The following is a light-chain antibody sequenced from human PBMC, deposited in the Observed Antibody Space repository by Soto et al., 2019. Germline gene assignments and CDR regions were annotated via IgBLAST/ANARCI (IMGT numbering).Light chain of an antibody. V-gene: IGKV3-15*01. CDR2: GAS. CDR1: QSVRSN. CDR3: QQYNNWPPLT. J-gene: IGKJ4*01. Sequence: EVVMTQSPATLSVSPGERVTLSCRASQSVRSNLAWYLQKPGQAPRLLIYGASTRATGIPARFSASGSGTAFTLTISSLQSEDFAVYYCQQYNNWPPLTFGGGTKVEIK.